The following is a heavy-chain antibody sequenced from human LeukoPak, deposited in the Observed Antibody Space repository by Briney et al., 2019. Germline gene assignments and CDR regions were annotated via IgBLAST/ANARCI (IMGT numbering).Heavy chain of an antibody. D-gene: IGHD1-14*01. J-gene: IGHJ4*02. CDR1: GGSISTYY. CDR3: ARPIGNRRSFDY. CDR2: IYYSGYT. Sequence: SETLSLTCAVSGGSISTYYWSWIRQPPGKGLEWIGCIYYSGYTNYKSSLKSRVTISVDTSKNQFSLKLSSVTAADTAVYYCARPIGNRRSFDYWGQGTLVTVSS. V-gene: IGHV4-59*12.